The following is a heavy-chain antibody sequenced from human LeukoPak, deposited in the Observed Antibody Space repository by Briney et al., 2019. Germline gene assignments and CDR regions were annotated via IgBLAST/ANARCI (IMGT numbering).Heavy chain of an antibody. D-gene: IGHD3-16*01. CDR1: GFTFSGHN. V-gene: IGHV3-48*04. J-gene: IGHJ4*02. CDR3: ARAMSTFGGVRNYFDF. CDR2: VSISSGTI. Sequence: GGSLRLSCAASGFTFSGHNMNWVRQAPGKGLEWISFVSISSGTIYYADSVNGRFRISRDNAKSSLDLEMNSLRAEDTAVYYCARAMSTFGGVRNYFDFWGQGTLVTVSS.